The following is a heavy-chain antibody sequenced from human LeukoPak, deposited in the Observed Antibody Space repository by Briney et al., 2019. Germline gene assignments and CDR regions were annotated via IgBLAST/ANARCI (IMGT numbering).Heavy chain of an antibody. CDR2: IWYDGSNK. CDR1: GFTFSSYG. CDR3: AKDALPMITFGGVIVDRNNWFDP. V-gene: IGHV3-33*06. D-gene: IGHD3-16*02. Sequence: GGSLRLSCAASGFTFSSYGMRWVRQAPGKGLEWVAVIWYDGSNKYYADSVKGRFTISRDNSKNTLYLQTNSLRAEDTAVYYCAKDALPMITFGGVIVDRNNWFDPWGQGTLVTVSS. J-gene: IGHJ5*02.